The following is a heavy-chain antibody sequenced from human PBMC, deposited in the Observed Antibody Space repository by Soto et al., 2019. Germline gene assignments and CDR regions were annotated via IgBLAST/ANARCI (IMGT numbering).Heavy chain of an antibody. V-gene: IGHV3-33*01. J-gene: IGHJ4*02. CDR1: GFTFSSYG. CDR2: IWYDGGNK. D-gene: IGHD6-19*01. Sequence: SGGSLRLSCAASGFTFSSYGMHWVRQAPGKGLEWVAVIWYDGGNKYYADSVKGRFTISRDNSKNTLYLQMNSLRAEDTAAYYCARDRSSGWFDYWGQGTLVTVSS. CDR3: ARDRSSGWFDY.